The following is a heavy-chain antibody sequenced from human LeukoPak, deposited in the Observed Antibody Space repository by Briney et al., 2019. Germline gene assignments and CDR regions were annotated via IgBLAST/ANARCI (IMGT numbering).Heavy chain of an antibody. V-gene: IGHV1-8*01. CDR2: MNPNSGNT. CDR1: GYTFTSYD. J-gene: IGHJ6*02. D-gene: IGHD4-17*01. CDR3: AATLTVTTGSTYYGMDI. Sequence: ASVKVSCKASGYTFTSYDINWVRQATGQGLEWMGWMNPNSGNTGYAQKFQGRVTMTRNTSISTAYMELSSLTSEDTALYYCAATLTVTTGSTYYGMDIWGQGTTVTVSS.